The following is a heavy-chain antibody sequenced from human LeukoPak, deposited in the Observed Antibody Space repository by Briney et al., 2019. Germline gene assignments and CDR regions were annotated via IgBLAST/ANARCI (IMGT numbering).Heavy chain of an antibody. CDR2: ISDTGSTI. CDR3: ARRAPGFSSGWLDY. Sequence: QTGGSLRLSCAASGFTFSSYELNWVRQAPGKGLEWVSYISDTGSTIYYADSVEGRFTISRDNAKNSLYLQMNSLRAEDTAVYYCARRAPGFSSGWLDYWGQGTLVTVSS. CDR1: GFTFSSYE. V-gene: IGHV3-48*03. J-gene: IGHJ4*02. D-gene: IGHD6-19*01.